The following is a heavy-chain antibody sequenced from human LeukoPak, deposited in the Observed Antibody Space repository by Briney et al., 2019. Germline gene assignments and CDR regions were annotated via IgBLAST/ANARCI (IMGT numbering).Heavy chain of an antibody. CDR3: ASYGFGQYGMDV. D-gene: IGHD3-10*01. CDR1: GFTFSNYW. CDR2: INEHGSEK. V-gene: IGHV3-7*01. J-gene: IGHJ6*02. Sequence: GVSLRLSCAASGFTFSNYWMSWVRQAPAKGLEWVANINEHGSEKNYVDSVKGRLTSSRDNSKTSLYLQMNSLSAEDTAVYYCASYGFGQYGMDVWGQGTTVTVSS.